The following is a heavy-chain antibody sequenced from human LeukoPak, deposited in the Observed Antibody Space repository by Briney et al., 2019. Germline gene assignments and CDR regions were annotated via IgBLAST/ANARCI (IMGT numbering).Heavy chain of an antibody. Sequence: GGSLRLSCAASGFTFSNAWMSWVRQAPGKGLEWVSAISGSGGSTYYADSVKGRFTISRDNSKNTLYLQMNSLRAEDTAVYYCAKVGSSWTDYWGQGTLVTVSS. CDR2: ISGSGGST. V-gene: IGHV3-23*01. CDR1: GFTFSNAW. D-gene: IGHD6-13*01. J-gene: IGHJ4*02. CDR3: AKVGSSWTDY.